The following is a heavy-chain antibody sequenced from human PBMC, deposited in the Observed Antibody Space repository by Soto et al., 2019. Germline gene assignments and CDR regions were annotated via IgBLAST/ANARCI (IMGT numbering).Heavy chain of an antibody. D-gene: IGHD1-20*01. CDR3: ARGITLPTPLDY. V-gene: IGHV1-3*05. CDR1: GYTFTSYA. CDR2: INAGNGNT. J-gene: IGHJ4*02. Sequence: QVQLVQSGAEEKKPGASVKVSCKASGYTFTSYAMHWVRQAPGQRLEWMGWINAGNGNTKYSQKFQGRVTITRDTSASTAYIEPSRLRSEDTAVYYCARGITLPTPLDYWGQGTLVTVSS.